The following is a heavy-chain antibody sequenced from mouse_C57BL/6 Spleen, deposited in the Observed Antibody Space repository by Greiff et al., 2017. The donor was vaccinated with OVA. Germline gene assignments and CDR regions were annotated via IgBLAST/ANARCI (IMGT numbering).Heavy chain of an antibody. V-gene: IGHV1-55*01. D-gene: IGHD1-1*01. Sequence: VQLQQSGAELVKPGASVKMSCKASGYTFTSYWITWVKQRPGQGLEWIGDIYPGSGSTNYNEKFKSKATLTVDTSSSTAYMQLSSLTSEDSAVYYCARSRGYGSSYGYFDVWGTGTTVTVSS. CDR3: ARSRGYGSSYGYFDV. J-gene: IGHJ1*03. CDR1: GYTFTSYW. CDR2: IYPGSGST.